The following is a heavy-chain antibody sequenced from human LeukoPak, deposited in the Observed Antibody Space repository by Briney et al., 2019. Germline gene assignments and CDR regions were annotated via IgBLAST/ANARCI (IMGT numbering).Heavy chain of an antibody. CDR2: IYSGGST. J-gene: IGHJ6*03. Sequence: GGSLRLSCAASGFTFSNAWMSWVRQAPGKGLEWVSVIYSGGSTYCADSVKGRFSISRDSSKNILYLQMNSLRAEDTAVYYCAKDRCSNGVGCYYYYMDVWGKGTTVTISS. D-gene: IGHD2-8*01. CDR3: AKDRCSNGVGCYYYYMDV. CDR1: GFTFSNAW. V-gene: IGHV3-66*02.